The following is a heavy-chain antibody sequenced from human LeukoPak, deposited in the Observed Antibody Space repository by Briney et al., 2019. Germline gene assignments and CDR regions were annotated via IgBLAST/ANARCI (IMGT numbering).Heavy chain of an antibody. Sequence: ASVKVSCKASGYTFTRYGISWVRQAPAQGLAWMGWISSYNGNTNYAQKLQGRVTMTTDTSTSTAYMELRSLRSDDTAVYYCARVDALAGTATIFGVAYTNYGMDVWGQGTTVTVSS. CDR2: ISSYNGNT. CDR1: GYTFTRYG. J-gene: IGHJ6*02. D-gene: IGHD3-3*01. CDR3: ARVDALAGTATIFGVAYTNYGMDV. V-gene: IGHV1-18*01.